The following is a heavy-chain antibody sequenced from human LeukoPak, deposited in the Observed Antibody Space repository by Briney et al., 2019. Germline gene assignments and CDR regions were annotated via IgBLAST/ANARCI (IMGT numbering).Heavy chain of an antibody. V-gene: IGHV3-30*04. Sequence: GGSLRLSCAASGFTFSSYAMHWVRQTPGEALQWVAVISYDGSQKYYADSVKGRFTVSRDNSKNTVYLQMNSLRREDTAVYYCARDGGRWLPHEYWGQGTLVTVSS. CDR1: GFTFSSYA. CDR3: ARDGGRWLPHEY. CDR2: ISYDGSQK. J-gene: IGHJ4*02. D-gene: IGHD4-23*01.